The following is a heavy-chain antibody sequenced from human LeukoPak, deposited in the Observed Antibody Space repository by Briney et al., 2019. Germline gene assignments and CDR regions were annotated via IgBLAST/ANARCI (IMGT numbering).Heavy chain of an antibody. CDR2: IYYSGST. J-gene: IGHJ6*02. D-gene: IGHD3-3*01. CDR1: GGSISSYY. CDR3: ARHIYDFRSGFDPYYYYYGMDV. Sequence: PSETLSLTCTVSGGSISSYYWSWIRQPPGKGLEWIGYIYYSGSTNYNPSLKSRVTISVDTSKNQFSLKLSSVTAADTAVYYCARHIYDFRSGFDPYYYYYGMDVWGQGTLVTVSS. V-gene: IGHV4-59*08.